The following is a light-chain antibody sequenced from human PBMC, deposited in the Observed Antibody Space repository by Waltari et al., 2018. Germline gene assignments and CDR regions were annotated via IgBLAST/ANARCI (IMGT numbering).Light chain of an antibody. CDR3: QQYAKYPLT. CDR1: QGIRNY. Sequence: CRASQGIRNYLAWFQQKPGQAPKSLIYAASTLQSGVPSKFSGSGSGTDFSLIITSLQPEDSATYYCQQYAKYPLTFGGGTRVEIK. V-gene: IGKV1-16*02. J-gene: IGKJ4*01. CDR2: AAS.